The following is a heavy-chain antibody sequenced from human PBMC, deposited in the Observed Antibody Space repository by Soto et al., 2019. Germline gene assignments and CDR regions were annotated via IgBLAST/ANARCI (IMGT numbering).Heavy chain of an antibody. CDR1: GGSISSGGYY. CDR3: ARDNPPSIAAAGKHPGPYYYYGMDV. V-gene: IGHV4-31*03. Sequence: PSETLSLTCTVSGGSISSGGYYWSWIRQHPGKGLEWIGYIYYSGSTYYNPSLKSRVTISVDTSKNQFSLKLSSVTAADTAVYYCARDNPPSIAAAGKHPGPYYYYGMDVWGQGTTVTVPS. D-gene: IGHD6-13*01. J-gene: IGHJ6*02. CDR2: IYYSGST.